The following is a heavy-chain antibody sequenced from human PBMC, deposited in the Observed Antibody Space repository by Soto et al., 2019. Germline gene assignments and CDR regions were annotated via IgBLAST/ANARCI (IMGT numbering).Heavy chain of an antibody. V-gene: IGHV3-30-3*01. D-gene: IGHD2-2*01. Sequence: PGGSLRLSCAASGFTFSSYAMHWVRQAPGKGLEWVAVISYDGSNKYYADSVKGRFTISRDNSKNTLYLQMNSLRAEDTAVYYCAREYCISTSFFEYYYYYGMDIWFPGTTVIVSS. J-gene: IGHJ6*01. CDR1: GFTFSSYA. CDR3: AREYCISTSFFEYYYYYGMDI. CDR2: ISYDGSNK.